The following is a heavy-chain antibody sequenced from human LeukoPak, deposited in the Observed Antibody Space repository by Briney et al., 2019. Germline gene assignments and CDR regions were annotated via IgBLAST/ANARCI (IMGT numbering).Heavy chain of an antibody. CDR1: GGSISSYF. J-gene: IGHJ4*02. Sequence: SETLSLTCTVSGGSISSYFWSWIRQPPGKGLEWIGYIYYRGSTNYNPSLKSRVTISIDTSKNEFSLKLSPVSAADTAVYYCARQYSGYEPFDYWGQRTLVTVSS. CDR2: IYYRGST. V-gene: IGHV4-59*01. D-gene: IGHD5-12*01. CDR3: ARQYSGYEPFDY.